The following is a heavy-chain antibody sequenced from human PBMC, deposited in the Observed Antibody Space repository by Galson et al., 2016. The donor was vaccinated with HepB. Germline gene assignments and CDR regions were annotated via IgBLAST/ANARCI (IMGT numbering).Heavy chain of an antibody. D-gene: IGHD2-2*01. V-gene: IGHV4-59*01. Sequence: SETLSLTCTVSGASISSYFWSWIRQPPGKGLEWIGYISYSGNTNYNPSLKSRVTISIDTSKNQFSLKLSSVTAADTAVYYCARLISGGDSVIVPPTPYAATFDYWGLGTLVTVSS. J-gene: IGHJ4*02. CDR3: ARLISGGDSVIVPPTPYAATFDY. CDR2: ISYSGNT. CDR1: GASISSYF.